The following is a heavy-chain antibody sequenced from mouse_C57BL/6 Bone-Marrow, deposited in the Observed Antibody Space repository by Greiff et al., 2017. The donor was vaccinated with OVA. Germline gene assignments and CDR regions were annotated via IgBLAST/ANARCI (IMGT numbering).Heavy chain of an antibody. Sequence: QVQLKESGAELARPGASVKLSCKASGYTFTSYGISWVKQRTGQGLEWIGEIYPRSGNTYYNEKFKGKATLTADKSSSTAYMELRSLTSEDSAVYFCARSGWLPPCAYWGQGTLVTVSA. CDR1: GYTFTSYG. V-gene: IGHV1-81*01. CDR3: ARSGWLPPCAY. CDR2: IYPRSGNT. J-gene: IGHJ3*01. D-gene: IGHD2-3*01.